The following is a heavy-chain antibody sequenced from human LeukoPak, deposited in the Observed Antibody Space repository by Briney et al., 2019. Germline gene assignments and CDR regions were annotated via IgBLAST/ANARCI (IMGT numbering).Heavy chain of an antibody. J-gene: IGHJ4*02. V-gene: IGHV4-34*01. CDR3: ARGYSGYGFDY. D-gene: IGHD5-12*01. CDR1: GGSFSGYY. Sequence: TSETLSLTCAVYGGSFSGYYWSWIRQPPGKGLEWIGEISHSGSTNYNPSLKSRVTISVDTSKNQFSLKLSSVTAADTAVYYCARGYSGYGFDYWGQGTLVTVSS. CDR2: ISHSGST.